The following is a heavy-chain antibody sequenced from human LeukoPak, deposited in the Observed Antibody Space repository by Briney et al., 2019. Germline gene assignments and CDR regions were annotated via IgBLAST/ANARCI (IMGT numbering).Heavy chain of an antibody. CDR2: IYTSGIT. CDR3: ARGLSSTRRESDY. D-gene: IGHD2-2*01. J-gene: IGHJ4*02. Sequence: SETLSLTCTVSGGSITSSSYYWSWIRQPAGKGLEWIGRIYTSGITSYNPSLKSRVTISVDTSKNQFSLRLSSVTAADTAVYYCARGLSSTRRESDYWGQGTLVTVSS. CDR1: GGSITSSSYY. V-gene: IGHV4-61*02.